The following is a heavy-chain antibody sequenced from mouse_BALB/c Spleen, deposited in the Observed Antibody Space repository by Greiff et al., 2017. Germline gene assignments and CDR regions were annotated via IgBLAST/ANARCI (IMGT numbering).Heavy chain of an antibody. J-gene: IGHJ3*01. D-gene: IGHD2-4*01. CDR1: GYAFSSYW. V-gene: IGHV1-80*01. CDR2: IYPGDGDT. CDR3: ARGDYDGAWFAY. Sequence: VQLQQSGAELVRPGSSVKISCKASGYAFSSYWMNWVKQRPGQGLEWIGQIYPGDGDTNYNGKFKGKATLTADKSSSTAYMQLSSLTSEDSAVYFCARGDYDGAWFAYWGQGTLVTVSA.